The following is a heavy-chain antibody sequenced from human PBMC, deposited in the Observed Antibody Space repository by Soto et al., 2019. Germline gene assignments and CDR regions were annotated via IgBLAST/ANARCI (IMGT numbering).Heavy chain of an antibody. J-gene: IGHJ6*02. CDR2: IIPVFGIA. D-gene: IGHD2-2*01. Sequence: SVKVSWKASGGTFSRYSFTWVRQAPGHGLEWMGRIIPVFGIASYAQKYQGRVTITADKSTSTAYMELSSLRSEDTAVYYCAREDRDRETGLVPAAIDGMDVWGQGTTVTVSS. V-gene: IGHV1-69*04. CDR3: AREDRDRETGLVPAAIDGMDV. CDR1: GGTFSRYS.